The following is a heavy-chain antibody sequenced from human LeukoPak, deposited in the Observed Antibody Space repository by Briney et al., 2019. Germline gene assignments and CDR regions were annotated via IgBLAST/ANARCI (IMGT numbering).Heavy chain of an antibody. CDR1: GGSISSSDYY. V-gene: IGHV4-39*01. CDR3: ARGNLNYYDILTGHLRWFDP. Sequence: PSETLSLTCIVSGGSISSSDYYWGWMRQPPGKGLEWIGSIYYGGSTYYNPSLKSRVTISVDTSMNQFSLKLSSVTTADTAVYYCARGNLNYYDILTGHLRWFDPWGQGTLVTVSS. D-gene: IGHD3-9*01. J-gene: IGHJ5*02. CDR2: IYYGGST.